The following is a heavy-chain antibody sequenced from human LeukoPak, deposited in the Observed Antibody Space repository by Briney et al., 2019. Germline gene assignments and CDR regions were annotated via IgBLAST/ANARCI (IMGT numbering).Heavy chain of an antibody. V-gene: IGHV3-74*01. CDR3: VRLRDSGGYTSFDN. Sequence: GRSLRLSCAAPGFTFSSYGMHWVRHVPGKGLVWVSHINSYGTTTSYADFVKGRFTISRDNDKSMLFLQMHSLRAEDTAVDFCVRLRDSGGYTSFDNWGQGPRVTVSP. D-gene: IGHD3-22*01. CDR2: INSYGTTT. CDR1: GFTFSSYG. J-gene: IGHJ4*02.